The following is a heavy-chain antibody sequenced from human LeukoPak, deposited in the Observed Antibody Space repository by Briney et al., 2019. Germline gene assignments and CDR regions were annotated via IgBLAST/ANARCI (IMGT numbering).Heavy chain of an antibody. V-gene: IGHV3-30-3*01. Sequence: GGSLRLSCAASGFTFSDYAMHWVRQAPGKGLEWVAVISKDGSDKYYTDSVKGRFTISRDNSKNTLYLQMNSLRAEDTAVYYCARDRVGATDYFDYWGQGTLVTVSS. D-gene: IGHD1-26*01. CDR3: ARDRVGATDYFDY. J-gene: IGHJ4*02. CDR1: GFTFSDYA. CDR2: ISKDGSDK.